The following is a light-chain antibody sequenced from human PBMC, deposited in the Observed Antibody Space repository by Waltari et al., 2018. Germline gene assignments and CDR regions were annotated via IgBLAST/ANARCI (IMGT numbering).Light chain of an antibody. V-gene: IGKV1-5*03. J-gene: IGKJ1*01. CDR3: QHYNNYSPWT. Sequence: CRTSQNIKTCLAWYQQKPGKAPNPLIYNASSLGSGVPSRFSGSGSATEFSPTITSLQPDDFATYFCQHYNNYSPWTFGQGTKVEVK. CDR2: NAS. CDR1: QNIKTC.